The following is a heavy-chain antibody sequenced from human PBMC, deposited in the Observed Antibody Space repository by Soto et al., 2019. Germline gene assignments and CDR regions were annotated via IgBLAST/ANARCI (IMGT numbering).Heavy chain of an antibody. CDR1: GYSFTSYW. V-gene: IGHV5-51*01. CDR3: ARDRYDFWSGSEHYGMDV. D-gene: IGHD3-3*01. J-gene: IGHJ6*02. CDR2: IYPGDSDT. Sequence: GESLKISCKGTGYSFTSYWIGWVRQMPGKGLEWMGIIYPGDSDTRYSPSFQGQVTISADKSISTAYLQWSSLRAEDTAVYYCARDRYDFWSGSEHYGMDVWGQGTTVTVSS.